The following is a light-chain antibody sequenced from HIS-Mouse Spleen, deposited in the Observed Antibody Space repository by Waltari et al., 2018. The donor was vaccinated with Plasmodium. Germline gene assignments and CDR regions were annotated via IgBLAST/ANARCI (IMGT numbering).Light chain of an antibody. V-gene: IGLV3-19*01. CDR3: NSRDSSGNHQV. CDR1: SLRSYY. CDR2: GKN. Sequence: SSELTQDPAVSVALGPTVRITCPGDSLRSYYASWYQQKPGQAPVLVSYGKNNRPSGIPDRFSGSSSGNTASLTITGAQAEDEADYYCNSRDSSGNHQVFGGGTKLTVL. J-gene: IGLJ3*02.